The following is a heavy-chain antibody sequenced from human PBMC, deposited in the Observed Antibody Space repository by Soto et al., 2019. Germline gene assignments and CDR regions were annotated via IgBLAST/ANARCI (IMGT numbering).Heavy chain of an antibody. CDR3: ARGGGYCTPTSCAIDS. CDR1: RFSFSSYE. J-gene: IGHJ4*02. D-gene: IGHD2-8*01. CDR2: IWSAGNT. Sequence: GSLRLSCVASRFSFSSYEMSWVRQAAGKGLEWVSVIWSAGNTYYADSVRGRFTISRDNSKNTLYLEMSSLRPEDTAIYYCARGGGYCTPTSCAIDSWGRGTPVTVSS. V-gene: IGHV3-53*01.